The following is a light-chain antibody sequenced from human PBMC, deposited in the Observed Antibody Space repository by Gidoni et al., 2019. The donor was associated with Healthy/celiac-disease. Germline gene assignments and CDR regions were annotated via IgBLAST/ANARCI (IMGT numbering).Light chain of an antibody. CDR2: SAS. CDR1: QSISSY. CDR3: QQSYSTPIT. Sequence: DIQRNQSPSSLSASVGDRVTITCRASQSISSYLNWDQQKPGKAPKLLIYSASSLQSGVPSRFSGSGSGTDFTLTISSLQPEDFATYYCQQSYSTPITFGQGTRLEIK. J-gene: IGKJ5*01. V-gene: IGKV1-39*01.